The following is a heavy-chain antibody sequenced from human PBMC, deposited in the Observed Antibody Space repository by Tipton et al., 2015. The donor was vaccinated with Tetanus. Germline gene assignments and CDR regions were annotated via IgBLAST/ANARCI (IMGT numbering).Heavy chain of an antibody. Sequence: SLRLSCAASGFTFSAYWMTWVRQAPGKGLEWVANIKHDGSENYYVDSVKGRFTISRDNAKNSLYLQMNSLRSDDTAVYYCAREAMAAAGTGDYWGQGTLVTVSP. D-gene: IGHD6-13*01. CDR3: AREAMAAAGTGDY. J-gene: IGHJ4*02. CDR2: IKHDGSEN. CDR1: GFTFSAYW. V-gene: IGHV3-7*03.